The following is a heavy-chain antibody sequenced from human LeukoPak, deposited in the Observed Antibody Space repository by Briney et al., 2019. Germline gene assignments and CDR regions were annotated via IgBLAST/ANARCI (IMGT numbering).Heavy chain of an antibody. CDR3: AKDLSSGWYPYYFDF. Sequence: GSLRLSCAASGFTFSDYYMSWIRQAPGKALEWGSYISSSSSYTNYADSVKGRFTNSRDNAKNSLYLQMNSLRAEDTAVYYCAKDLSSGWYPYYFDFWGRGTLVTVSS. CDR1: GFTFSDYY. CDR2: ISSSSSYT. D-gene: IGHD6-19*01. V-gene: IGHV3-11*05. J-gene: IGHJ4*02.